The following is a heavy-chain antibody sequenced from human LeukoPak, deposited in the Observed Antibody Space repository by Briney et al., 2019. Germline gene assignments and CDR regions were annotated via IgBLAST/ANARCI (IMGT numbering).Heavy chain of an antibody. Sequence: QAGGSLRLSCAASGFIFSNYWMSWVRQAPGKGLEWVANIKQDGSEKYYVDSVKGRFTISRDNAKNSLYLQMNSLRAEDTAVYYCARDLFKSDPGVDYWGQGALVTVSS. CDR1: GFIFSNYW. CDR3: ARDLFKSDPGVDY. V-gene: IGHV3-7*04. CDR2: IKQDGSEK. J-gene: IGHJ4*02. D-gene: IGHD3-10*01.